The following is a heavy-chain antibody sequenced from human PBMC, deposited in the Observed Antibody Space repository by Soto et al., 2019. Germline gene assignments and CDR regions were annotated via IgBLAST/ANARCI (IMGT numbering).Heavy chain of an antibody. CDR3: ARQLYDILTGLYYGMDV. Sequence: QLQLQESGPGLVKPSETLSLTCTVSGGSISSSSYYWGWIRQPPGKGLEWIGSIYYSGSTYYNPSLKSRVTISVDTSKNQFSLKLSSVTAADTAVYYCARQLYDILTGLYYGMDVWGQGTTVTVSS. J-gene: IGHJ6*02. V-gene: IGHV4-39*01. CDR2: IYYSGST. CDR1: GGSISSSSYY. D-gene: IGHD3-9*01.